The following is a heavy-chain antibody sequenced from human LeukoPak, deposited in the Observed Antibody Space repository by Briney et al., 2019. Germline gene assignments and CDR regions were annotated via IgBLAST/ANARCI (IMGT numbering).Heavy chain of an antibody. J-gene: IGHJ4*02. CDR2: IKQDGSEK. V-gene: IGHV3-7*01. Sequence: GGSLRRSCAASGFTISSYWMSWLRQAPGKGLEWVANIKQDGSEKYYVDSVKGRFTISRDNAKNSLYLQMNSLRAEDTAVYHCARHPTGITIFGVVIPYFDYWGQGTLVTVSS. CDR3: ARHPTGITIFGVVIPYFDY. CDR1: GFTISSYW. D-gene: IGHD3-3*01.